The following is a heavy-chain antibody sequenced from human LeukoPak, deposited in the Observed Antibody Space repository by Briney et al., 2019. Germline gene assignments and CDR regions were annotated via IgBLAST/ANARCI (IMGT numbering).Heavy chain of an antibody. V-gene: IGHV3-23*01. Sequence: PGGTLRLSCAASGFTFISYGMSLFRQAPGKGLEWVSAISGSGGSTYYADYVKGRFTISRDNSKNTLYLQMNSLRAEDTVVYHCAEGIRYFDWLFDYWGQGTLVTVSS. CDR1: GFTFISYG. CDR2: ISGSGGST. CDR3: AEGIRYFDWLFDY. J-gene: IGHJ4*02. D-gene: IGHD3-9*01.